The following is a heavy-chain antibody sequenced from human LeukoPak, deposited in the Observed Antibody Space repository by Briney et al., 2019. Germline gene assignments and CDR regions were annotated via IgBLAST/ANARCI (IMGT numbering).Heavy chain of an antibody. V-gene: IGHV3-23*01. CDR1: GFTFNNYG. CDR2: ISPNGVIT. D-gene: IGHD5-24*01. CDR3: AKDDAWLQFGS. Sequence: PGGSLRLSCAASGFTFNNYGMSWVRQAPGKGLEWVSGISPNGVITYYADSVKGRFSISRDNYKGTVYLQMNSLRPEDTAVYYCAKDDAWLQFGSWGRGTLVTVSS. J-gene: IGHJ4*02.